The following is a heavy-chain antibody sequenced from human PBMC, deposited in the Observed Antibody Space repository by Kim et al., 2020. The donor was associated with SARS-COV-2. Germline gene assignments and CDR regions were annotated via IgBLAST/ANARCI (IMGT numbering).Heavy chain of an antibody. D-gene: IGHD3-10*01. CDR1: GFTFSSYE. J-gene: IGHJ6*02. CDR2: ISSSGSTI. Sequence: GGSLRLSCAASGFTFSSYEMNWVRQAPGKGLEWVSYISSSGSTIYYADSVKGRFTISRDNAKNSLYLQMNSLRAEDTAVYYCARAESLVLLWKVDYYGMDVWGQGTTVTVSS. V-gene: IGHV3-48*03. CDR3: ARAESLVLLWKVDYYGMDV.